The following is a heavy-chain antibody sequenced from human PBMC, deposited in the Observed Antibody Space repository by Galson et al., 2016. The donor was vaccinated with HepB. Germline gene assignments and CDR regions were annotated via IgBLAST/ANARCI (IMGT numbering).Heavy chain of an antibody. D-gene: IGHD2-15*01. CDR1: GGSISSGGYS. V-gene: IGHV4-30-2*01. CDR2: SFHGGRT. Sequence: TLSLTCTVSGGSISSGGYSWSWIRQPPGKGLEWMGYSFHGGRTYYNPSLKSRLTISLDRSKNQFSLNLSSVTAADTAVYYCARESVAWRAGMDVWGQGTTVTVAS. J-gene: IGHJ6*02. CDR3: ARESVAWRAGMDV.